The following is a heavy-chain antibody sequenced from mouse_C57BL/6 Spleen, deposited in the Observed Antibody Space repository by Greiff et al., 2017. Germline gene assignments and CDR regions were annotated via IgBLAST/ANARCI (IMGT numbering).Heavy chain of an antibody. CDR3: SSRWWDKWYFDV. J-gene: IGHJ1*03. Sequence: VQLQQPGAELVKPGASVKMSCKASGYTFTSYWITWVKQRPGQGLEWIGDIFPGSGSKNYNAKFKSKATLTVATSSSTAYMQLSSLTSEDSAVYYCSSRWWDKWYFDVWGTGTTVTVSS. CDR1: GYTFTSYW. D-gene: IGHD1-1*02. CDR2: IFPGSGSK. V-gene: IGHV1-55*01.